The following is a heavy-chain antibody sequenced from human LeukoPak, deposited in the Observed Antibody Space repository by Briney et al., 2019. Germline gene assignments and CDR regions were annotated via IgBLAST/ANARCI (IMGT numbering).Heavy chain of an antibody. CDR3: AKDRWGAVASFDY. Sequence: GASVKVSCKASGYTFTSYYMHWVRQAPGQGLEWMGIINPSGGRTSYAQKFQGRVTMTRDMSTSTVYMELNSLGTEDTAVYYCAKDRWGAVASFDYWGQGTLVTVSS. CDR1: GYTFTSYY. V-gene: IGHV1-46*01. D-gene: IGHD6-19*01. J-gene: IGHJ4*02. CDR2: INPSGGRT.